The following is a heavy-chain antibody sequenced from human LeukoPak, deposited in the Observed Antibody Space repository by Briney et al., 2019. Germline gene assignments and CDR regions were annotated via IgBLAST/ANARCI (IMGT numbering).Heavy chain of an antibody. CDR2: INHSGST. CDR1: GGSFSGYY. J-gene: IGHJ4*02. D-gene: IGHD2-2*01. CDR3: ARASPSVVVPAATDY. Sequence: PSETLSLTRAVYGGSFSGYYWSWIRQPPGKGLEWIGEINHSGSTNYNPSLKSRVTISVDTSKNQFSLKLSSVTAADTAVYYCARASPSVVVPAATDYWGQGTLVTVSS. V-gene: IGHV4-34*01.